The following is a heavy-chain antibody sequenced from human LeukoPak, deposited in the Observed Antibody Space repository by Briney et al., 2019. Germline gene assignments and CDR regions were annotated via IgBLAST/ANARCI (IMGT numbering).Heavy chain of an antibody. CDR1: GASISRNY. Sequence: SETLSLTCTVSGASISRNYWSWIRQPPGKGLEWIGYINYIGSSHYNPSLKSRVTISVDTSKNQFSLKVSSVTAADTAVYYCASGSSDYYYYYYIDVWGKGTTVTVSS. D-gene: IGHD2-2*01. CDR2: INYIGSS. V-gene: IGHV4-59*08. CDR3: ASGSSDYYYYYYIDV. J-gene: IGHJ6*03.